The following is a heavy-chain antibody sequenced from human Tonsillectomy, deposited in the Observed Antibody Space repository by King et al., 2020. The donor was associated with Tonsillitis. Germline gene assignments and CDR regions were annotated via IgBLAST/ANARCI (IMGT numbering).Heavy chain of an antibody. V-gene: IGHV3-48*01. CDR1: GFTFSSSR. J-gene: IGHJ4*02. CDR2: ISKSDNTI. CDR3: ARWGGSGWLDF. Sequence: VQLVESGGGLVQPGGSLRLSCTTSGFTFSSSRINWVRQAPGKGLEWLSYISKSDNTIYYADSVKGRFTISRDNSKNSVYLQIDSLRAEDTAVYYCARWGGSGWLDFWGQGTLVTVSS. D-gene: IGHD6-19*01.